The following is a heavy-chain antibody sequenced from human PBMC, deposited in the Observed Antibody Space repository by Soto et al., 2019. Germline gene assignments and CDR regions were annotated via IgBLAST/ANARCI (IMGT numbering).Heavy chain of an antibody. CDR1: GDSLTSCLYD. D-gene: IGHD2-15*01. CDR3: VKFRIGATSHADVDS. CDR2: VYYDEST. V-gene: IGHV4-39*01. Sequence: GDLSLTSRVYGDSLTSCLYDWVRVRQFPGKGLAWIDSVYYDESTYYNPSLKSQVTISIDKRRNQFSLLLKSVTAADTAVYYCVKFRIGATSHADVDSWGQGARVTVSS. J-gene: IGHJ4*02.